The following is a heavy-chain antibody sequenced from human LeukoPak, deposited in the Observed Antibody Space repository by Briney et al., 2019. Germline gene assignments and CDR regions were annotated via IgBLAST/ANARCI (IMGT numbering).Heavy chain of an antibody. V-gene: IGHV4-38-2*02. CDR1: GYFISSGYY. Sequence: SETLSLTCTVSGYFISSGYYWGWIRQPPGKGLEWIGGIYHGGSSYYNPSLNSRVTISLDTSKNQFSLNLNSVTVADTAVYYCARDLKFCNNSNYSPGWFDPWGQGTLVTVSS. J-gene: IGHJ5*02. CDR2: IYHGGSS. D-gene: IGHD2/OR15-2a*01. CDR3: ARDLKFCNNSNYSPGWFDP.